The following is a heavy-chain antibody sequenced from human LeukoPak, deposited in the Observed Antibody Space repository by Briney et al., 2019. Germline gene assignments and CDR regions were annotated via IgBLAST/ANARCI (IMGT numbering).Heavy chain of an antibody. Sequence: GASVKVSCRASGYTFTGYYIHWVRQASGQGLEWMGRINPDSGGTNYAQKFQGRVTMTRDTSISTAYMELSRLISDDTAVYYCVRLYCSSTSCYFSDGMDVWGHGTTVTVSS. J-gene: IGHJ6*02. V-gene: IGHV1-2*06. CDR2: INPDSGGT. CDR3: VRLYCSSTSCYFSDGMDV. D-gene: IGHD2-2*01. CDR1: GYTFTGYY.